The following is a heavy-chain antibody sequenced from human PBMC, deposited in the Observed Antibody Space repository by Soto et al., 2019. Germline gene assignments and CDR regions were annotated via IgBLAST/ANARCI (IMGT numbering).Heavy chain of an antibody. J-gene: IGHJ6*02. CDR1: GGSISSSSYY. CDR3: ARLSRITIFGVVTTYYYYGMDV. V-gene: IGHV4-39*01. D-gene: IGHD3-3*01. Sequence: PSETLSLTCTVSGGSISSSSYYWGWIRQPPGKGLEWIGSIYYSGSTYYNPSLKSRVTISVDTSKNQFSLKLSSVTAADTAVYYCARLSRITIFGVVTTYYYYGMDVWGQGTTVTRLL. CDR2: IYYSGST.